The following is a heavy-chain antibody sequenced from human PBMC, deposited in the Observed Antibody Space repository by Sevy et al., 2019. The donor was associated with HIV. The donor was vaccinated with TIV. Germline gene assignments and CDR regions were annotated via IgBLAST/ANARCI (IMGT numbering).Heavy chain of an antibody. CDR2: IYPDDSDS. CDR3: ARRVPNGLHHYYGMDV. Sequence: GESLKISCKGFGFSFSNYWIGWVRQRPGKGLEWMGVIYPDDSDSRYGPSFQGQVIISADKSINPAYLQWSSLKASDTAMYYCARRVPNGLHHYYGMDVWGRGTAVTVSS. J-gene: IGHJ6*02. V-gene: IGHV5-51*01. CDR1: GFSFSNYW. D-gene: IGHD4-4*01.